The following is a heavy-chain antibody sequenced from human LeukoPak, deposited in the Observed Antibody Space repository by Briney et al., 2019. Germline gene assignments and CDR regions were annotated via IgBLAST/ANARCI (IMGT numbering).Heavy chain of an antibody. CDR3: ARLNYFDSSGHDDY. J-gene: IGHJ4*02. CDR2: IYPGDSDT. CDR1: GYSFSSYW. V-gene: IGHV5-51*01. D-gene: IGHD3-22*01. Sequence: GESLKISCQVFGYSFSSYWFGWVRQMPGKGLEWMGTIYPGDSDTRYSPSFQGQVTISVNISISTAYLQWSSLKVSDTAIYYCARLNYFDSSGHDDYWGQGTLVTVSS.